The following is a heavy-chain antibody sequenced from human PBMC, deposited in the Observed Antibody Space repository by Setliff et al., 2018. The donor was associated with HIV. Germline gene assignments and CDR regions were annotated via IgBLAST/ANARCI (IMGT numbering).Heavy chain of an antibody. CDR2: MNPKSGNT. Sequence: ASVKVSCKASGYTFTSYDINWVRQDTGQGLEWMGWMNPKSGNTGYARKFQGRVTMTRKTSISTAYMELRSLRSDDTAVYYCARGYCSSTSCYGIYYFDNWGQGTPVTVSS. CDR1: GYTFTSYD. CDR3: ARGYCSSTSCYGIYYFDN. D-gene: IGHD2-2*01. V-gene: IGHV1-8*02. J-gene: IGHJ4*02.